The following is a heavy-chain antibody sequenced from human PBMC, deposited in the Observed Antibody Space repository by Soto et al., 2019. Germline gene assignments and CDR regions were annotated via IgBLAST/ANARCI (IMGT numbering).Heavy chain of an antibody. CDR3: ARGVYGDSHAYYFQH. Sequence: QVQLVESGGGVVQPGRSLRLSCAASGFTFSNYGMHWVRQAPGKGLEWGALISYDGSSKDYADSVKGRFTIYRDNSKSTLYLQMNGLRVEDTAVYYCARGVYGDSHAYYFQHWGQGTLVTVSS. D-gene: IGHD4-17*01. CDR1: GFTFSNYG. J-gene: IGHJ1*01. CDR2: ISYDGSSK. V-gene: IGHV3-30-3*01.